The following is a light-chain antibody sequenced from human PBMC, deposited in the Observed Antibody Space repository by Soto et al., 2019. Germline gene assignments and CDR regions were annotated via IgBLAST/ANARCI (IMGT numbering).Light chain of an antibody. J-gene: IGKJ1*01. CDR2: GAS. Sequence: EIVLPQSPGTLSLSPGERATLSCRASQSVSNNYLAWYQQKPGQAPRLLIYGASSRATGIPDRFSGSGSGTDFTLTISRLEPEDFAVYYCQQYGSSPRAFGQGTKVDIK. CDR3: QQYGSSPRA. V-gene: IGKV3-20*01. CDR1: QSVSNNY.